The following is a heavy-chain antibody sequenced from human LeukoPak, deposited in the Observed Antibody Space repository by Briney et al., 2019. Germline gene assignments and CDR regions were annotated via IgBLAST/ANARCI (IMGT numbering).Heavy chain of an antibody. D-gene: IGHD2-21*01. CDR1: GDSVSSAGYH. CDR2: SGSP. CDR3: TTYYVGEGGRGH. V-gene: IGHV4-61*08. Sequence: PSETLSLTCSVSGDSVSSAGYHWSWLRQAPGKGLEWIGHSGSPSYNPSLKSRVMISIDTSKNQFSLKVSTVTAADTAVYYCTTYYVGEGGRGHWGPGTLVTVSS. J-gene: IGHJ4*02.